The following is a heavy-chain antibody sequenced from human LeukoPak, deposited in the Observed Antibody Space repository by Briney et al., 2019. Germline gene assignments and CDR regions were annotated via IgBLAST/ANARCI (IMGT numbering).Heavy chain of an antibody. CDR3: ARGLITMVRGQNWFDP. CDR1: GGSFSGYY. Sequence: SETLSLTCAVYGGSFSGYYWGWIRQPPGKGLEWIGEINHSGSTNYNPSLKSRVTISVDTSKNQFSLKLSSVTAADTAVYYCARGLITMVRGQNWFDPWGQGTLVTVSS. D-gene: IGHD3-10*01. CDR2: INHSGST. V-gene: IGHV4-34*01. J-gene: IGHJ5*02.